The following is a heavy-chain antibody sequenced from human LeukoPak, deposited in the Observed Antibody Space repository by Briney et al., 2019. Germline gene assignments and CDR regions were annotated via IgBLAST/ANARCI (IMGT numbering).Heavy chain of an antibody. J-gene: IGHJ6*03. CDR1: GFTFSNYW. CDR3: ARLRYHDFWSGYWKYYYYMDV. V-gene: IGHV3-74*01. Sequence: GGSLRLSCAASGFTFSNYWMHWVRQAPGKGLVWVSRISNDASSTTYADSVKGRFTISRDNTKNTLYLQMNGLRAEDTAVYYCARLRYHDFWSGYWKYYYYMDVWGKGTTVTVSS. D-gene: IGHD3-3*01. CDR2: ISNDASST.